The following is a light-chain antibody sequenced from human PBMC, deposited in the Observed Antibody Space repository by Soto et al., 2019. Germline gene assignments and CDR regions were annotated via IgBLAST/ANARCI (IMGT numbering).Light chain of an antibody. V-gene: IGKV1-5*03. CDR2: KAS. Sequence: DIQMTQSPSTLSGSVGDRVTITCRASQTICSWLAWYQQKPGKAPKLLIYKASTLKSRVPSRFSGSGSGTEFTLTISSLQPDDFATYYCQHYNSYSEAFGQGTKVDIK. CDR3: QHYNSYSEA. CDR1: QTICSW. J-gene: IGKJ1*01.